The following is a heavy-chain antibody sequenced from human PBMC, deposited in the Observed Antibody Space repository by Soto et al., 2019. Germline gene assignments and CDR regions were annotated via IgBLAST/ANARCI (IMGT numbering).Heavy chain of an antibody. D-gene: IGHD6-13*01. Sequence: LTCTVSGASMNRYHWCWIRQPPGKGLEWIGHIHSSGSTNYNPSLKSRVTMSVDTSKNQFSLRLMSLTAADTAVYYWARYQGVAAAGITGFDPWGQGSLVTVSS. CDR2: IHSSGST. V-gene: IGHV4-4*07. CDR1: GASMNRYH. CDR3: ARYQGVAAAGITGFDP. J-gene: IGHJ5*02.